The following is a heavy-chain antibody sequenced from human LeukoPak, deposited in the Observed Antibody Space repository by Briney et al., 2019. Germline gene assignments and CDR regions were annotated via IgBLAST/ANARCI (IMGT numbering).Heavy chain of an antibody. J-gene: IGHJ5*02. Sequence: ASVKVSCKASGYTFTNYAMNWVRQAPGQGLEWMGWINPNSGGTNYAQKFQGRVTMTRDTSISTAYMELSRLRSDDTAVYYCAREPLLLWFGELLGSFDPWGQGTLVTVSS. CDR1: GYTFTNYA. CDR2: INPNSGGT. V-gene: IGHV1-2*02. D-gene: IGHD3-10*01. CDR3: AREPLLLWFGELLGSFDP.